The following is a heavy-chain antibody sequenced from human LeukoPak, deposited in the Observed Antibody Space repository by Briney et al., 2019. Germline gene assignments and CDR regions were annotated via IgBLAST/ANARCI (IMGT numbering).Heavy chain of an antibody. V-gene: IGHV3-23*01. CDR3: AKAPSLSYNWVDY. Sequence: PGGSLRLSCAASGFTFSSYAMNWVRQAPGKGLEWVSTISGSGGSTYYADYADSVKGRFTISRDNSKNTLYLQMNSLRAEDTAVYYCAKAPSLSYNWVDYWGQGTLVTVSS. J-gene: IGHJ4*02. CDR2: ISGSGGST. D-gene: IGHD1-1*01. CDR1: GFTFSSYA.